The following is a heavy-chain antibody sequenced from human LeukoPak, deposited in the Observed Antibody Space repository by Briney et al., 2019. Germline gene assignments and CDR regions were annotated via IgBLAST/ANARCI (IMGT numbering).Heavy chain of an antibody. D-gene: IGHD5-18*01. CDR2: IIPIFGTA. Sequence: GASVKVSCKPSGYTFTGYYMHWVRQAPGQGLEWMGGIIPIFGTANYAQKFQGRVTITADESTSTAYMELSSLRSEDTAVYYCARGNYGDTAMSYYYYYYMDVWGKGTTVTISS. V-gene: IGHV1-69*13. CDR3: ARGNYGDTAMSYYYYYYMDV. CDR1: GYTFTGYY. J-gene: IGHJ6*03.